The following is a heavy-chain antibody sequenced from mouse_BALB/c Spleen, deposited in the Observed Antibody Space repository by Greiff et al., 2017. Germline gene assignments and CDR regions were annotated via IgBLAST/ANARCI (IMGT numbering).Heavy chain of an antibody. V-gene: IGHV1-63*01. Sequence: QVHVKQSGAELVRPGTSVKISCKASGYAFTNYWLGWVKQRPGHGLEWIGDIYPGSGNTYYNEKFKGKATLTADKSSSTAYMQLSSLTSEDSAVYFGEREGGGGYFDYWGQGTTLTVSS. CDR2: IYPGSGNT. CDR1: GYAFTNYW. CDR3: EREGGGGYFDY. J-gene: IGHJ2*01.